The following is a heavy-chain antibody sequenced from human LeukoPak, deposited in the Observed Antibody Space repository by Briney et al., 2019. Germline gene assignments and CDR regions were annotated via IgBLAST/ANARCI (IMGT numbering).Heavy chain of an antibody. D-gene: IGHD3-22*01. V-gene: IGHV4-38-2*01. J-gene: IGHJ4*02. CDR2: IYHSGST. CDR1: GYSISSGYY. Sequence: SETLSLTCAVSGYSISSGYYWGWIRQPPAQGLEWIGSIYHSGSTYYNPSLKSRVTISVDTAKNQFSLKLSSVTAADTAVYYCARHKILYYDRMHPVADYWGQGTLVTVSS. CDR3: ARHKILYYDRMHPVADY.